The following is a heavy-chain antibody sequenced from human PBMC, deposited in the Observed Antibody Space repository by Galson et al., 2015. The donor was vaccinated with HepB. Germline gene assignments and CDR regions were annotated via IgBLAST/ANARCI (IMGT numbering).Heavy chain of an antibody. Sequence: SLRLSCAAFGFTFSSYAMSWVRQAPGKGLEWVSAISGSGGSTYYADSVKGRFTISRDNSKNTLYLQMNSLRAEDTAVYYCANFEAVVPAARGLDAFDIWGQGTMVTVSS. V-gene: IGHV3-23*01. J-gene: IGHJ3*02. CDR1: GFTFSSYA. CDR3: ANFEAVVPAARGLDAFDI. D-gene: IGHD2-2*01. CDR2: ISGSGGST.